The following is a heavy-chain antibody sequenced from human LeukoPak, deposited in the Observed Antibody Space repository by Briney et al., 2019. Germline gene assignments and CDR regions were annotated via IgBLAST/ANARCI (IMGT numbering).Heavy chain of an antibody. CDR1: GGSISSSY. D-gene: IGHD6-13*01. CDR3: ARSIPHSSTWYSDY. Sequence: PSETLSLTCTVSGGSISSSYWSWIRQPPGKGLEGLGYIYYTGSTNYNPSLKSRVTISVDTSENQFSLKLSSVTAADTAVYYCARSIPHSSTWYSDYWGQGALVTVSS. CDR2: IYYTGST. V-gene: IGHV4-59*01. J-gene: IGHJ4*02.